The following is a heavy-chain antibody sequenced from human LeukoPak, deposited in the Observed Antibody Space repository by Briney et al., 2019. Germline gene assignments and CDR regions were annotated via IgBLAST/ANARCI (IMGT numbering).Heavy chain of an antibody. J-gene: IGHJ6*03. CDR2: ISWNSGSI. V-gene: IGHV3-9*03. CDR1: GFTFDDYA. CDR3: AKASGGSYYNYMDV. D-gene: IGHD2-15*01. Sequence: TGGSLRLSCAASGFTFDDYAMHWVRQAPGKGLEWVSGISWNSGSIGYADSVKGRFTISRDNAKNSLYLQMNSLRAEDMALYYCAKASGGSYYNYMDVWGKGTTVTVSS.